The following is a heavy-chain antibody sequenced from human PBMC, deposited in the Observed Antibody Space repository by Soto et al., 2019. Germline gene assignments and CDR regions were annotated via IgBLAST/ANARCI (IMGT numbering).Heavy chain of an antibody. CDR3: ARDGAYYDFWSGHYYYYYMDV. CDR2: TRNKANSYTT. V-gene: IGHV3-72*01. J-gene: IGHJ6*03. CDR1: GFTFSDHY. D-gene: IGHD3-3*01. Sequence: ESGGGLVQPGGSLRLSCAASGFTFSDHYMDWVRQAPGKGLEWAGRTRNKANSYTTEYAASVQGRFTISRDDSKNSLYLQMNSLKTEDTAVYYCARDGAYYDFWSGHYYYYYMDVWGKGTTVTVSS.